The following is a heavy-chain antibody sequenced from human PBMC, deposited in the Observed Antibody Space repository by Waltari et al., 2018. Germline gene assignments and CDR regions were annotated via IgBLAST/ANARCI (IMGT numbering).Heavy chain of an antibody. V-gene: IGHV3-23*01. CDR1: GFTFSNYA. D-gene: IGHD3-22*01. CDR2: LTYSGDNT. J-gene: IGHJ4*02. CDR3: AKAHYDSSGYFSDFDH. Sequence: EVQLLESGGDLVQPGGSLRLSCVASGFTFSNYAMSWVRQAPGKGLEWFSTLTYSGDNTHYADSAKGRFTISRDISKRTLYLQMNSLRAEDTAVYYCAKAHYDSSGYFSDFDHWGQGTLVTVSS.